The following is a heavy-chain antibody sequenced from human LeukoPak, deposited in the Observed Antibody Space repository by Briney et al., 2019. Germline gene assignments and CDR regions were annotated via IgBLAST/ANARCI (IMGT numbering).Heavy chain of an antibody. Sequence: SQTLSLTCTVSGGFTSSGDSYWSWIRQPPGKGLEWIGYIYHSGNTNYSPSLESRVTMSVDESKNQFSLRVHFVSAADTAVYYCASTRRAAVAGRFDSWGQGTLVTVSS. CDR1: GGFTSSGDSY. V-gene: IGHV4-30-4*01. J-gene: IGHJ4*02. CDR3: ASTRRAAVAGRFDS. CDR2: IYHSGNT. D-gene: IGHD6-19*01.